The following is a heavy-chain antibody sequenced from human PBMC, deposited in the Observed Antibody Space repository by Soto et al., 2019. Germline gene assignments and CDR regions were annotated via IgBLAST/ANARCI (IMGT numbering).Heavy chain of an antibody. CDR1: GGSVSSGSYY. V-gene: IGHV4-61*01. CDR2: IYYSGST. CDR3: ARDNAPGDAFDI. J-gene: IGHJ3*02. Sequence: KASETLSLTCTVSGGSVSSGSYYWSWIRQPPGKGLEWIGYIYYSGSTNYNPSLKSRVTISVDTSKNQFSLKLSSVTAADTAVYYCARDNAPGDAFDIWGQGTMVTVSS.